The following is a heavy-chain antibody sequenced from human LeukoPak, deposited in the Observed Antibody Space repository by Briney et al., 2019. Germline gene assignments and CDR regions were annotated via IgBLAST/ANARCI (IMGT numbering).Heavy chain of an antibody. Sequence: SETLSLTCTVSGGSINNYFWSWIRQTPGKGLERLGYISHSGTTNYNPSLKSRLSLSVDTSESQFSLGLSSVTAADTTVYCCARGFGSGWSTLFDYWGQGTLVTVSS. CDR2: ISHSGTT. CDR1: GGSINNYF. J-gene: IGHJ4*02. D-gene: IGHD6-19*01. CDR3: ARGFGSGWSTLFDY. V-gene: IGHV4-59*12.